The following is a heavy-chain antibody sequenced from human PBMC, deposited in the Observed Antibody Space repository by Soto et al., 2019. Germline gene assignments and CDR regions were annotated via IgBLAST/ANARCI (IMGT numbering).Heavy chain of an antibody. J-gene: IGHJ4*01. D-gene: IGHD2-15*01. V-gene: IGHV1-69*01. CDR1: GDTFKNYA. CDR2: IIPIFGKT. Sequence: QVQLVQSGAEVRKPGSSVKVSCRASGDTFKNYAISWVRQAPGQGLEWMGGIIPIFGKTDYAQTFHGRVTINGDESKYTAHMELRGLRSDDTALYYCATSGYNYGPFDYWGRGLLVTVSS. CDR3: ATSGYNYGPFDY.